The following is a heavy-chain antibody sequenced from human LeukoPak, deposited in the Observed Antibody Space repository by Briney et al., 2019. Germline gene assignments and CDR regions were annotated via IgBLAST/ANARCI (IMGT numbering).Heavy chain of an antibody. V-gene: IGHV3-48*01. J-gene: IGHJ4*02. CDR1: GFSFSSYS. Sequence: GGSLRLSCEASGFSFSSYSMNWVRQAPGKGLEWVAYIYVGSGLTFYADSVKGRFTVSRDSAQNSLFLQMNGLTSEDTGVCYCARGHPDYASSYYFDYWGQGTPVTVSS. D-gene: IGHD4/OR15-4a*01. CDR2: IYVGSGLT. CDR3: ARGHPDYASSYYFDY.